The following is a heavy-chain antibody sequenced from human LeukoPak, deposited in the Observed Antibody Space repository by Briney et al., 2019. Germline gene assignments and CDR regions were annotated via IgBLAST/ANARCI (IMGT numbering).Heavy chain of an antibody. D-gene: IGHD5-24*01. V-gene: IGHV3-23*01. CDR3: AKGGVATMRDGYNYYYYYMEV. CDR1: GITFTSHA. Sequence: PGGSLRLSCAASGITFTSHAMSWARQAPGEGLEWGSLISGSGGHTYYGDSVKGRFTISRDNSKSTLYLQMNSLRAEDTAVYYCAKGGVATMRDGYNYYYYYMEVWGRGTTVTVSS. J-gene: IGHJ6*03. CDR2: ISGSGGHT.